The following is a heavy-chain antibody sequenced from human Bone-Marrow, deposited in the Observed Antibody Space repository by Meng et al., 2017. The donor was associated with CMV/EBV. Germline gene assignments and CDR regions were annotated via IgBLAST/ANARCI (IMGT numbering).Heavy chain of an antibody. V-gene: IGHV1-69*10. D-gene: IGHD2-2*02. CDR2: IIPILGIA. CDR3: AREKKGYCSGTSCYTTYYYYGMDV. Sequence: SVKVSCKASGGTFSSYAISWVRQAPGQGLEWMGGIIPILGIANYAQKFQGRVTITADKSTSTAYMELSSLRSEDTAVYYCAREKKGYCSGTSCYTTYYYYGMDVWGQGTTVTVSS. CDR1: GGTFSSYA. J-gene: IGHJ6*02.